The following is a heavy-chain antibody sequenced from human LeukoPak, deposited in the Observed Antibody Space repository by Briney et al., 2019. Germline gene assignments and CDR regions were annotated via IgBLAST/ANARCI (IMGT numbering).Heavy chain of an antibody. CDR1: GYTFTSYD. J-gene: IGHJ2*01. D-gene: IGHD3-22*01. CDR3: ARGLWYYDSSGSPPDWYFDL. Sequence: GASVKVSCKASGYTFTSYDINWVRQATGQGLEWMGWMNPNSGNTGYAQKFQGRVTMTRNTSISTAYMELSSLRSEDTAVYYCARGLWYYDSSGSPPDWYFDLWGRGPLVTVSS. V-gene: IGHV1-8*01. CDR2: MNPNSGNT.